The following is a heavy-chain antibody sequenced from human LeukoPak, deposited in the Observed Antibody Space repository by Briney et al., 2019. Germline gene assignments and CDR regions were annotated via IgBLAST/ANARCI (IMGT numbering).Heavy chain of an antibody. CDR2: IYSGGAT. D-gene: IGHD5-12*01. J-gene: IGHJ4*02. Sequence: GGSLRLSCAASGFTVNNNYMSWVRQAPGKGLERVSVIYSGGATYYADSVKGRFTISRDNSKNTLYLQMNSLRAEDTAVYFCARERAYNSDYYYGAFDYWGQGALVTVSS. CDR1: GFTVNNNY. V-gene: IGHV3-66*01. CDR3: ARERAYNSDYYYGAFDY.